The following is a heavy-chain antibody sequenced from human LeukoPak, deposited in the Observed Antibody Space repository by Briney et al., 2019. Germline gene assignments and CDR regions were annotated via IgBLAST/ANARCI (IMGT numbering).Heavy chain of an antibody. D-gene: IGHD2-2*01. CDR2: IQSDGSYK. V-gene: IGHV3-30*02. J-gene: IGHJ4*02. Sequence: GGSLRLSRAASGFTFSSSAIHWVRQAPGKGLECVAFIQSDGSYKHYSDSVKGRFTISRDNSKNTLYLEMNSLRVVDTGVYYCATHCSGTTCHRDYWGQGTLVTVSS. CDR3: ATHCSGTTCHRDY. CDR1: GFTFSSSA.